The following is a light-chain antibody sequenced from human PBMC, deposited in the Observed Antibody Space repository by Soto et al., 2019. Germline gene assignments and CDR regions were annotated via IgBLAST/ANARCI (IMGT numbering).Light chain of an antibody. CDR1: SSDVGGYNF. V-gene: IGLV2-8*01. CDR2: EVT. J-gene: IGLJ2*01. Sequence: QSALTQPPSASGSPGPSVTMSCTGTSSDVGGYNFVSWYQQHPGKAPKLLIYEVTKRPSGVPDRISGSKSGNTASLTVSGLQAADEDDYYCSSYAGSNNVLFGGGTKLTVL. CDR3: SSYAGSNNVL.